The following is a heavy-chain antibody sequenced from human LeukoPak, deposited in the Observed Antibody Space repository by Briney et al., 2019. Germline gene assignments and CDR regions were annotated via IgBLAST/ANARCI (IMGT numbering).Heavy chain of an antibody. V-gene: IGHV3-7*01. Sequence: GGSLRLYCEVSGITFRKYWMTWVRQAPGKGLEWVASINEDGTREWYVDSMKGRLIVSRDNAKNSLFLQVNSLRVDDTAVYYCTRDYSNARDYWGQGTRVTVSS. D-gene: IGHD2-21*01. J-gene: IGHJ4*02. CDR3: TRDYSNARDY. CDR2: INEDGTRE. CDR1: GITFRKYW.